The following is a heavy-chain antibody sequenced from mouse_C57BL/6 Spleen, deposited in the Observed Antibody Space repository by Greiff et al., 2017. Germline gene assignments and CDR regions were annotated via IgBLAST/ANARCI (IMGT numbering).Heavy chain of an antibody. CDR3: TRDGGAYGYDDGGYAMDY. J-gene: IGHJ4*01. Sequence: EVHLVESGEGLVKPGGSLKLSCAASGFTFSSYAMSWVRQTPEKRLEWVAYISSGGDYIYYADTVKGRFTISRDNARNTLYLQMSSLKSEDTAMYYCTRDGGAYGYDDGGYAMDYWGQGTSVTVSS. D-gene: IGHD2-2*01. CDR2: ISSGGDYI. CDR1: GFTFSSYA. V-gene: IGHV5-9-1*02.